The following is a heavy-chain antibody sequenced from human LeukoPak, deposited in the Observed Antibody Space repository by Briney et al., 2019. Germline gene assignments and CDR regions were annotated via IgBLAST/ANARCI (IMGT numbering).Heavy chain of an antibody. Sequence: PSETLSLTCTVSGGSISSYYWSWIRQPPGKGLEWIGYIYYGGSTYYSPSLKSRVTISVDTSKNQISLKLRSVTAADTAVYYCARPPQEAAPGTISKDAEYFQDWGQGTLVTVSS. V-gene: IGHV4-59*12. CDR3: ARPPQEAAPGTISKDAEYFQD. J-gene: IGHJ1*01. D-gene: IGHD6-13*01. CDR2: IYYGGST. CDR1: GGSISSYY.